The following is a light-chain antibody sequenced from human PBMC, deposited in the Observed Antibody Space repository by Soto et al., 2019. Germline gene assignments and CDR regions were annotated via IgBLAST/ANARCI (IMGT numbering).Light chain of an antibody. V-gene: IGLV2-23*02. CDR2: EDR. CDR3: CSYAGSSTFV. CDR1: SSDVGNYNL. J-gene: IGLJ2*01. Sequence: QSVLTQPASVSGSPGQSITISCTGTSSDVGNYNLVSWYQQHPGKAPKLMIYEDRKRPSEVSNRFSGSKSGSTASLTISGLQAEDDADYYCCSYAGSSTFVFGGGTKVTVL.